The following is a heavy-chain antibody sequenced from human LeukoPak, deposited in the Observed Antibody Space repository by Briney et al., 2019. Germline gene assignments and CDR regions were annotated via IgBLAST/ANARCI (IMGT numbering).Heavy chain of an antibody. D-gene: IGHD4-23*01. V-gene: IGHV3-43*02. CDR2: ISGDGGST. J-gene: IGHJ4*02. CDR3: ATDYGGNSGTDY. Sequence: GGSLRLSCAASGFTFDDYAMHWVRQAPGKGLEWVSLISGDGGSTYYADSVKGRFTISRDNSKDTLYLQMNSLRLEDTAIYYCATDYGGNSGTDYWGQGTLVTVSS. CDR1: GFTFDDYA.